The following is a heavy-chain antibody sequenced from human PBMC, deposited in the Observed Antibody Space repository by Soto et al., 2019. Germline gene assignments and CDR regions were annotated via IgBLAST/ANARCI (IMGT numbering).Heavy chain of an antibody. CDR1: GGSVNSDSYY. CDR2: IYYTGST. Sequence: QVHLQESGPGQVKPSETLSLICTVSGGSVNSDSYYWSWIRQPPGRGLEWICYIYYTGSTNYNPSLKSLVTISVDTSRNQYSLKLSSVTAADTAVYYCAREFSNSPEAFDSWGQGSLVTVSS. D-gene: IGHD1-1*01. V-gene: IGHV4-61*01. CDR3: AREFSNSPEAFDS. J-gene: IGHJ4*02.